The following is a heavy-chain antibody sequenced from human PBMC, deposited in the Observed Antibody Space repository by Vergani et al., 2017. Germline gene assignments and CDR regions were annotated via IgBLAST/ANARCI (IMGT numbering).Heavy chain of an antibody. Sequence: QVQLVQSGAEVKKPGSSVKVSCKASGGTFSSYGISWVRQAPGQGLEWMGRLIPILGIANYAQKFQGRVTITADKSTSTAYMELSSLRSEDTAVYYCARALGGIVVVTAFDYWGQGTLVTVSS. J-gene: IGHJ4*02. CDR2: LIPILGIA. D-gene: IGHD2-21*02. CDR1: GGTFSSYG. CDR3: ARALGGIVVVTAFDY. V-gene: IGHV1-69*04.